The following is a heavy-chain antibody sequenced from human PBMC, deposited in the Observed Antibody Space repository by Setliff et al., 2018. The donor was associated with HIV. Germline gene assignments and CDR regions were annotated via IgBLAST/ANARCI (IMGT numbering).Heavy chain of an antibody. J-gene: IGHJ5*02. CDR2: MSPNSDNR. V-gene: IGHV1-8*01. CDR1: GYTFTTHD. Sequence: ASVKVSCKASGYTFTTHDNTHDINWVRQAPGQGLEWMGWMSPNSDNRGYAQKFQGRVTITTDKSTSTAYMELSSLRSDDTAVYYCARTSLPSYDTLTGYYSPEPWGQGTLVTVSS. D-gene: IGHD3-9*01. CDR3: ARTSLPSYDTLTGYYSPEP.